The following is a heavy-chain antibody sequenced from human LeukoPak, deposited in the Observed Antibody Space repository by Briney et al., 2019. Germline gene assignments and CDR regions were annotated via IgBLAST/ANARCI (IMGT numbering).Heavy chain of an antibody. CDR2: ISTNGGST. CDR3: ASGATGSDY. Sequence: GGSLRLSCAASGFTFSSYTMHWVRQAPGKGLEYVSAISTNGGSTYYANSVRGRFNISGDNSKNTLYLQMGSLRTEDMAVYYCASGATGSDYWGQGTLVTVSS. D-gene: IGHD1-26*01. V-gene: IGHV3-64*01. J-gene: IGHJ4*02. CDR1: GFTFSSYT.